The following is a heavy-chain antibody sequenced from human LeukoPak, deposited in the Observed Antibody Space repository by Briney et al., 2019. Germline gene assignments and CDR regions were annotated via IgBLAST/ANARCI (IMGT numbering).Heavy chain of an antibody. J-gene: IGHJ3*02. CDR2: ISYDGSNK. V-gene: IGHV3-30*04. CDR3: AKSWRYYDSSNYYAFDI. D-gene: IGHD3-22*01. Sequence: GGSLRLSCAASGFTFSSYAMHWVRQAPGKGLEWVAVISYDGSNKYYADSVKGRFTISRDNSKNTLDLQMNGLRAEDTAVYYCAKSWRYYDSSNYYAFDIWGQGTMVTVSS. CDR1: GFTFSSYA.